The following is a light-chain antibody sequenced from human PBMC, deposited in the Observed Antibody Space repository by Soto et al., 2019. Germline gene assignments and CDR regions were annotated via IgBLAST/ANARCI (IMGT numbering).Light chain of an antibody. CDR1: SSNIGSNT. CDR2: SNT. J-gene: IGLJ1*01. CDR3: AAWDDSLNTYV. Sequence: QLVLTQPPSASGTPGQSVTISCSGSSSNIGSNTVNWYQQLPGTAPKLLIYSNTHRPSGVPDRFSGSKSGTSASLAISGLQSEDEADYYCAAWDDSLNTYVFGTGTKLTVL. V-gene: IGLV1-44*01.